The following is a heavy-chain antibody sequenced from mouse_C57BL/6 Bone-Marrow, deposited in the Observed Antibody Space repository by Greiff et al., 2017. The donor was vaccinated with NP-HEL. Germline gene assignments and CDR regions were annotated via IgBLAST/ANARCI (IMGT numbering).Heavy chain of an antibody. V-gene: IGHV10-1*01. D-gene: IGHD1-1*01. CDR3: VSGSSNYAMDY. CDR2: IRSKSNNYAT. J-gene: IGHJ4*01. Sequence: VQLVESGGGLVQPKGSLKLSCAASGFSFNTYAMNWVRQAPGKGLEWVARIRSKSNNYATYYADSVKDRFTISRDDSESMLYLQMNNLKTEDTAMYYCVSGSSNYAMDYWGQGTSVTVSS. CDR1: GFSFNTYA.